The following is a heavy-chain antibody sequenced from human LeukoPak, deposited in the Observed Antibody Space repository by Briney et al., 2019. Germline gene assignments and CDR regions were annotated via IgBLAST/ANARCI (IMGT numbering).Heavy chain of an antibody. CDR3: AKDLIPGSLLAVAGPDVDY. CDR1: GFTFSGSA. D-gene: IGHD6-19*01. J-gene: IGHJ4*02. Sequence: GGSLRLSCAASGFTFSGSAMHWVRQAPGKGLEWVAVISYDGSNKYYADSVKGRFTISRDNSKNTLYLQMNSLRAEDTAVYYCAKDLIPGSLLAVAGPDVDYWGQGTLVTVSS. CDR2: ISYDGSNK. V-gene: IGHV3-30*18.